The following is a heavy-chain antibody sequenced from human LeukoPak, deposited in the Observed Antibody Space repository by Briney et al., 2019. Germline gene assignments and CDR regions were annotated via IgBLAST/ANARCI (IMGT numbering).Heavy chain of an antibody. CDR3: ARDHVGYSYGYV. J-gene: IGHJ4*02. CDR1: GGSFSGYY. CDR2: INHSGST. Sequence: SETLSLTCAVYGGSFSGYYWSWIRQPPGKGLEWIGEINHSGSTNYNPSLKSRVTISVDTSKNQFSLKLSSVTAADTAVYYCARDHVGYSYGYVWGQGTLVTVSS. V-gene: IGHV4-34*01. D-gene: IGHD5-18*01.